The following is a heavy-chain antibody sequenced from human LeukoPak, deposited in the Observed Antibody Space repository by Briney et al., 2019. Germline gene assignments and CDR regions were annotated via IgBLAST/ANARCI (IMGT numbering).Heavy chain of an antibody. CDR1: GDSITNYY. CDR2: IHTNGDT. Sequence: SETLPLTCTVSGDSITNYYWRWIRQPAEKGLQWIGRIHTNGDTNYNPSLKSRVTMSVDTSKNQFSLKLNSVSAADTAVYYCARGGASSLPFDSWGQGTLVTVSS. J-gene: IGHJ4*02. V-gene: IGHV4-4*07. CDR3: ARGGASSLPFDS. D-gene: IGHD6-13*01.